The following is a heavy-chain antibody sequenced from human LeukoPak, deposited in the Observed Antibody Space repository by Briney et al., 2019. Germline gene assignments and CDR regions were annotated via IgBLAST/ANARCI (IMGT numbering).Heavy chain of an antibody. CDR3: ATLRYYDFWSGYYTPYYFDY. CDR2: INPNSGGT. CDR1: GYTFTGYY. V-gene: IGHV1-2*02. D-gene: IGHD3-3*01. Sequence: ASVKVSCKASGYTFTGYYMRWVRQAPGQGLEWMGWINPNSGGTNYAQKFQGRVTMTRDTSISTAYMELSRLRSDDTAVYYCATLRYYDFWSGYYTPYYFDYWGQGTLVTVSS. J-gene: IGHJ4*02.